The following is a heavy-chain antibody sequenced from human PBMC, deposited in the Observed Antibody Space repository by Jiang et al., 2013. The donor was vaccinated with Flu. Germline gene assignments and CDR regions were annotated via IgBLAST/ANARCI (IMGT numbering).Heavy chain of an antibody. Sequence: GAEVKKPGASVKVSCKASGYTFSSYHINWVRQATGQGLEWMGWMNPDTGKTAYAQKFQGRVTMTRITSINTAYMELSSLRSEDTAVYYCARGGHVPAALDSWGQGTLVTVSS. CDR1: GYTFSSYH. CDR3: ARGGHVPAALDS. J-gene: IGHJ4*02. D-gene: IGHD2-2*01. V-gene: IGHV1-8*01. CDR2: MNPDTGKT.